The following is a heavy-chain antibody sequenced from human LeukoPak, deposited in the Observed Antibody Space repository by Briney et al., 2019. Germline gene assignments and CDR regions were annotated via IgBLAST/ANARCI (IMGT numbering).Heavy chain of an antibody. D-gene: IGHD3-10*01. V-gene: IGHV1-8*01. CDR2: MNPNSGNT. CDR1: GYTFTSYD. CDR3: AREPRRFGD. J-gene: IGHJ4*02. Sequence: GASVKVSCKASGYTFTSYDINWVRQAPGQGLEWLGYMNPNSGNTGYAQKFQGRVTMTSDTSINTAYMELSSLRSDDTAVYYCAREPRRFGDWGQGTLVTVSS.